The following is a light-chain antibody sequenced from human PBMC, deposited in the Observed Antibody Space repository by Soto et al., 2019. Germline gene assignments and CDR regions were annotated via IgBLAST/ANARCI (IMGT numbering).Light chain of an antibody. V-gene: IGKV3-15*01. CDR2: GAS. Sequence: EIVMTQSPVTLSVSPGERVTLSCRASQSVSSNLAWYQQKPGQAPSLLIYGASTRATDIPARFSGSGSGTDFTLTISSLQSEDFAVYYCQQYGNSPQTFGQGTKVDIK. CDR1: QSVSSN. J-gene: IGKJ1*01. CDR3: QQYGNSPQT.